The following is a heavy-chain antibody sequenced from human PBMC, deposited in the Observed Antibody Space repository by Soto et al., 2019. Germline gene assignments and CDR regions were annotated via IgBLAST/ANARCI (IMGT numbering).Heavy chain of an antibody. CDR3: ARGLAVAGTGIDY. CDR2: IYYSGST. CDR1: GDSITDYF. D-gene: IGHD6-19*01. J-gene: IGHJ4*02. V-gene: IGHV4-59*01. Sequence: SSETLSLTCTVSGDSITDYFSNWFRQPPGKGLEWIGYIYYSGSTNYNPSLKSRVTMSVDTSKNQFSLKLSSVTAADTAVYYCARGLAVAGTGIDYWGQGTLVTVSS.